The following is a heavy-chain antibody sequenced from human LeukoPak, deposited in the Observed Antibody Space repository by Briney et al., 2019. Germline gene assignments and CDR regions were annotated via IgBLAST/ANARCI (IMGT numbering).Heavy chain of an antibody. J-gene: IGHJ4*02. Sequence: PRGSLRLSCAASGFTFSGCAMGWVRQAPGKGLEWVSVISGGGGSTYYADSVKGRFTISRDNSKNTLYLQMNSLRAEDTAVYYCARDRGYSYGYFDYWGQGTLVTVSS. D-gene: IGHD5-18*01. CDR2: ISGGGGST. V-gene: IGHV3-23*01. CDR3: ARDRGYSYGYFDY. CDR1: GFTFSGCA.